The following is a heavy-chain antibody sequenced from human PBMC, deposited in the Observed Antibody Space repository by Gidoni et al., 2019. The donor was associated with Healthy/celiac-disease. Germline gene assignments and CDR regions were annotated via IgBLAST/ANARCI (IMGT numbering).Heavy chain of an antibody. CDR1: GGSSSGYY. CDR3: ARGRSQQGRCEGDY. V-gene: IGHV4-34*01. J-gene: IGHJ4*02. CDR2: INHSGST. Sequence: HVQLQQWGAGLLKPSETLSLTCAVYGGSSSGYYWSWIRPPPGKGLEWMGEINHSGSTNSNPSLKSRVTISVDTSKNQFSLKLSSVTAADTAVYYCARGRSQQGRCEGDYWGQGTLVTVSS. D-gene: IGHD6-19*01.